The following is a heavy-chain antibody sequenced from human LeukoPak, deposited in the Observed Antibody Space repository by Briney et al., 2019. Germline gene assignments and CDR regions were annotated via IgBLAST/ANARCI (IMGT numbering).Heavy chain of an antibody. CDR2: IYYSGST. Sequence: PSETLSLTCTVSGGSISSSSYYWGWIRQPPGKGLEWIGSIYYSGSTYYNPSLKSRVTISVDTSKNQFSLKLSSVTAADTAVYYCARHLYSYGVKVFDYWGQGTLVTVSS. CDR3: ARHLYSYGVKVFDY. D-gene: IGHD5-18*01. V-gene: IGHV4-39*01. CDR1: GGSISSSSYY. J-gene: IGHJ4*02.